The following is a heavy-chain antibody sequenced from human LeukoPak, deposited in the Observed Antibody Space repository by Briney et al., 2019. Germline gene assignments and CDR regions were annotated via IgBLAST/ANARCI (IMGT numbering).Heavy chain of an antibody. J-gene: IGHJ4*02. CDR2: INQDGSEK. V-gene: IGHV3-7*01. CDR3: AREGGYSYGYFGY. D-gene: IGHD5-18*01. Sequence: GGSLRLSCAASKFTFNNYWMSWVRQAPGKGLEWVANINQDGSEKYYVDSVKGRFTISRDNAKNSVYLQMNSLRAEDTAVYYCAREGGYSYGYFGYWGQGNLVTVSS. CDR1: KFTFNNYW.